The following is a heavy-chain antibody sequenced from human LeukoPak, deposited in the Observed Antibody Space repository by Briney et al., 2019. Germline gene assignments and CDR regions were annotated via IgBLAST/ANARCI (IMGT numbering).Heavy chain of an antibody. CDR2: IKSKTDGGTT. V-gene: IGHV3-15*01. Sequence: GGSLRLSCAASGFTFSDVWMNWVRQAPGKGLDWVGRIKSKTDGGTTDYAAPVKGRFTISRDDSKDTLYLQMNSLRTEDTALYYCTTRHSTVGFGAYWGQGTLVTVSS. J-gene: IGHJ4*02. CDR3: TTRHSTVGFGAY. D-gene: IGHD3-10*01. CDR1: GFTFSDVW.